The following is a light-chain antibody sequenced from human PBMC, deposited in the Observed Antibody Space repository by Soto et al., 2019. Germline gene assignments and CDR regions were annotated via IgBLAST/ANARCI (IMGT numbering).Light chain of an antibody. CDR3: QQYGSSPTT. CDR1: QSVTSNY. CDR2: GAS. Sequence: EIVLTQSPGTLSLSPGERSTLSWRASQSVTSNYLAWYQQKPGQPPRLLIFGASIRDTAIPDRFSGSGSGTDFTLTISRLEPEDFAVYHCQQYGSSPTTFGQGTKVDI. V-gene: IGKV3-20*01. J-gene: IGKJ1*01.